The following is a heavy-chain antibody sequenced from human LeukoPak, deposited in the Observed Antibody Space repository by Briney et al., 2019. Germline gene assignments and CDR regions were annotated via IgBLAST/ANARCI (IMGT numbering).Heavy chain of an antibody. CDR1: GYSISSGYY. CDR2: IYHSGGT. Sequence: SETLTLTCTVSGYSISSGYYWGWIRQPPGRGLEWTGSIYHSGGTYYNPSLKSRVTISVDRSKNQFSLKLSSVTAADTAVYYCARGRYSSSWYSQYYFDYWGQGTLVTVSS. CDR3: ARGRYSSSWYSQYYFDY. D-gene: IGHD6-13*01. J-gene: IGHJ4*02. V-gene: IGHV4-38-2*02.